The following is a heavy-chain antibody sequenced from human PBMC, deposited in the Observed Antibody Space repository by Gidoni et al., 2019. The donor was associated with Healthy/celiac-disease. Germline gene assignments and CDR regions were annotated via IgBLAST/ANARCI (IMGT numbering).Heavy chain of an antibody. V-gene: IGHV3-21*01. D-gene: IGHD4-17*01. CDR3: ARDLPDYGDHHYYYGMDV. CDR2: ISSSIRSI. Sequence: EVQLVESGGGLVKPGGSLRLSCAASGVTFSSYSMNWVRKAPGTGLEWVSSISSSIRSIYYADSVKGLFTISRDNAKNSLYLQMHRLRAEDTAVYYCARDLPDYGDHHYYYGMDVWGQGTTVTVSS. CDR1: GVTFSSYS. J-gene: IGHJ6*02.